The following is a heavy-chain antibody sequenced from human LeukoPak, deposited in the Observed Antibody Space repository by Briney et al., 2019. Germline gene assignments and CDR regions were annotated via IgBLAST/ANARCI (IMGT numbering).Heavy chain of an antibody. J-gene: IGHJ6*02. CDR1: GFTFSSYG. V-gene: IGHV3-33*01. CDR3: ARALSYYYGMDV. CDR2: IWYDGSNK. Sequence: GRSLRLSCAASGFTFSSYGMHWVRQAPGKGLEWVAVIWYDGSNKYYADSVKGRFTISRDNFKNTLYLQMNSLRAEDTAVYYCARALSYYYGMDVWGQGTTVTVSS.